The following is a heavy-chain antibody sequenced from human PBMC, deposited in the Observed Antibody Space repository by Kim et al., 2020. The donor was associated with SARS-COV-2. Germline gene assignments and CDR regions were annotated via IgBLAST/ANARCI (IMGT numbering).Heavy chain of an antibody. CDR2: INAGNGNT. D-gene: IGHD3-9*01. J-gene: IGHJ6*03. V-gene: IGHV1-3*01. CDR3: ARDSYYDIFRYYYYYMDV. CDR1: GYTFTSYA. Sequence: ASVKVSCKASGYTFTSYAMHWVRQAPGQRLEWMGWINAGNGNTKYSKKFQGRVTITRETSASTAYMELSSLRSEDTAVYYCARDSYYDIFRYYYYYMDVWGKGTTVTVSS.